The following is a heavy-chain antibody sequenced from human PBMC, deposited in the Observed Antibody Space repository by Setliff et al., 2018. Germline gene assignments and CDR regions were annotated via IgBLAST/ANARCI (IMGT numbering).Heavy chain of an antibody. V-gene: IGHV4-59*01. CDR2: IYYSGAT. CDR3: ARYRNYFDSSGQTQYYFDY. J-gene: IGHJ4*02. D-gene: IGHD3-22*01. CDR1: GDSINPYY. Sequence: KPSETLSLTCSVSGDSINPYYWTWIRQPPGKGLEWIGFIYYSGATTYNPSLKSRVTISVDTSKNQFSLNLNSVTAADTAVYYCARYRNYFDSSGQTQYYFDYWGQGTLVTVS.